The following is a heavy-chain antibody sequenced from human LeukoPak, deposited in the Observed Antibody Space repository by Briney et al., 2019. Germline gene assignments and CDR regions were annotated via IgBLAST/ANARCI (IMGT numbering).Heavy chain of an antibody. J-gene: IGHJ4*02. Sequence: HPGGSLRLSCAASGFTFSNYWMSWVCKGPGQGLEWVANIKEDGSEKYYVDSVKGRFTISRDNARNSLYLQMNSLRAEDTAVYYCASGRQLGYWGQGTLVTVSS. D-gene: IGHD6-13*01. CDR3: ASGRQLGY. CDR2: IKEDGSEK. V-gene: IGHV3-7*01. CDR1: GFTFSNYW.